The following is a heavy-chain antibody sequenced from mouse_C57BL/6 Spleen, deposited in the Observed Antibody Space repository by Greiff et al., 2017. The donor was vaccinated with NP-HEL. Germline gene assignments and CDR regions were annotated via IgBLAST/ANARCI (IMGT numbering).Heavy chain of an antibody. CDR2: IYPSDSET. V-gene: IGHV1-61*01. D-gene: IGHD1-1*01. CDR3: ARETVVDAMDY. Sequence: QVQLQQPGAELVRPGSSVKLSCKASGYTFTSYWMDWVKQRPGQGLEWIGNIYPSDSETHYNQKFKDKATLTVDKSSSTAYMQLSSLTSEDSAVYYCARETVVDAMDYWGQGTSVTVSS. J-gene: IGHJ4*01. CDR1: GYTFTSYW.